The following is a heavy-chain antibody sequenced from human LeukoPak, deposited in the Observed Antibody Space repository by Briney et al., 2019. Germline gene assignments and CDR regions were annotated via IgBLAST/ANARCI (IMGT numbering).Heavy chain of an antibody. Sequence: SETLSLTCTVSGGSISSSSYYWGWIRQPPGKGLEWIGTIYYSGRTYYNPSLKSRVTISVDTSKNQFSLRLSSVTAADTAVFYCARRDGYNKEFDYWGQGTLVTVSS. J-gene: IGHJ4*02. CDR2: IYYSGRT. CDR1: GGSISSSSYY. CDR3: ARRDGYNKEFDY. D-gene: IGHD5-24*01. V-gene: IGHV4-39*01.